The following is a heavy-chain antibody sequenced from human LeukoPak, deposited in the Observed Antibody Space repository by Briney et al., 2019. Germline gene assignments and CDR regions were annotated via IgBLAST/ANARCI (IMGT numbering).Heavy chain of an antibody. V-gene: IGHV4-59*01. CDR3: ARDLGGIYFDY. D-gene: IGHD1-26*01. CDR2: IHFSGST. Sequence: SETLSLTCTVSDASISGYYWSWIRQPPGKGLEWIGSIHFSGSTNYNPSLRSRVTISVDTPKNQLSLKLSSVTAADTAVYYCARDLGGIYFDYWGQGTLVTVSS. CDR1: DASISGYY. J-gene: IGHJ4*02.